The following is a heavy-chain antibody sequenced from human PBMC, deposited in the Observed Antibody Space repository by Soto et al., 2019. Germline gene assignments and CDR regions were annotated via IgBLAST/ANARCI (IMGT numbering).Heavy chain of an antibody. Sequence: GGSLRLSCAASGFTFHSYTMHWVRHAPGKGLEWVSLINRNGSNTYYADSVKGRFTISRDNAKNSLYLQMNSLRAEDTAVYYYASRTYRATSAAGRYYYYSGMDVWGQGTTVTVSS. V-gene: IGHV3-21*01. J-gene: IGHJ6*02. CDR1: GFTFHSYT. D-gene: IGHD6-13*01. CDR3: ASRTYRATSAAGRYYYYSGMDV. CDR2: INRNGSNT.